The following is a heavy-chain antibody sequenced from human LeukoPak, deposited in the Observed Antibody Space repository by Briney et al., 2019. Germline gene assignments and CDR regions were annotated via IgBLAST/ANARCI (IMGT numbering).Heavy chain of an antibody. CDR2: ISASGGST. V-gene: IGHV3-23*01. CDR1: GFTFSSYG. Sequence: TGGSLRLSCAASGFTFSSYGMSWVRQAPGKGLEWVSAISASGGSTYYADSVKGRFTISRDNSKNTLYLQMNSLRAEDTSVYYCAKDGEVGGTAKFFDYWGQGTLVTVSS. J-gene: IGHJ4*02. D-gene: IGHD1-26*01. CDR3: AKDGEVGGTAKFFDY.